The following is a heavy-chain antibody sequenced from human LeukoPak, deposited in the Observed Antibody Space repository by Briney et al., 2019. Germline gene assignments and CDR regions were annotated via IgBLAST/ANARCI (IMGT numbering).Heavy chain of an antibody. D-gene: IGHD3-22*01. CDR2: ISGSGGNT. CDR1: GLTLSSYE. J-gene: IGHJ4*02. Sequence: GGSLRLSCTISGLTLSSYELNWVRQAPGKGLEWVSAISGSGGNTYYADSVKGRFTISRDNSKNTLYLQMSSLRAEDTAVYYCAKEKDYYDTTGYANDYWGQGTLVTVSS. CDR3: AKEKDYYDTTGYANDY. V-gene: IGHV3-23*01.